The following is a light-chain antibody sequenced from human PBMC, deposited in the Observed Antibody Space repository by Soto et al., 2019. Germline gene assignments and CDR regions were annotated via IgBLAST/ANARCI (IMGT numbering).Light chain of an antibody. J-gene: IGKJ4*01. Sequence: EIVLTQSPATLSLSPGERATLSCRASQSVGTYLAWYQQKPGQAPRLLIYDASNRATGIPARFSGSGSGTDFPITISSLEHEDLAVYYCQQRSNWLTFGGGTKVEIK. CDR1: QSVGTY. CDR3: QQRSNWLT. V-gene: IGKV3-11*01. CDR2: DAS.